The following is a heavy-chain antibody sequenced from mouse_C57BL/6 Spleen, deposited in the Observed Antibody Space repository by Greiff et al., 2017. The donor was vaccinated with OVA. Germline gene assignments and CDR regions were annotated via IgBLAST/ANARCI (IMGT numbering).Heavy chain of an antibody. V-gene: IGHV1-82*01. D-gene: IGHD4-1*01. CDR1: GYAFSSSW. J-gene: IGHJ4*01. CDR3: AREELTGAMDY. CDR2: IYPGDGDT. Sequence: VKLMESGPELVKPGASVKISCKASGYAFSSSWMNWVKQRPGKGLEWIGRIYPGDGDTNYNGKFKGKATLTADKSSSTAYMQLSSLTSEDSAVYFCAREELTGAMDYWGQGTSVTVSS.